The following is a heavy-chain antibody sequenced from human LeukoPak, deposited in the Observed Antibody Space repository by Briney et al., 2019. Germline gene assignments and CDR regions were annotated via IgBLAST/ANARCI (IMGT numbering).Heavy chain of an antibody. CDR1: GFTFSSYA. CDR2: ISGSGGST. CDR3: AKDRDFIVVVPVYDY. D-gene: IGHD2-2*01. Sequence: GGSLRLSCAASGFTFSSYAMSWVRQAPGKGLEWVSAISGSGGSTYYADPVKGRFTISRDNSKNTLYLQMNSLRAEDTAVYYCAKDRDFIVVVPVYDYWGQGTLVTVSS. J-gene: IGHJ4*02. V-gene: IGHV3-23*01.